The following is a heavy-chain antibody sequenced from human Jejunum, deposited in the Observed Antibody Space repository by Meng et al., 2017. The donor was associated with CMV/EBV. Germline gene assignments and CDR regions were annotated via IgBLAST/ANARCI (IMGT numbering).Heavy chain of an antibody. CDR2: ISAYNGNT. CDR1: GYTFTQHG. CDR3: ARDLPGGTKGTWLDL. Sequence: QAVKRGGRVKKPGASVRLSVKASGYTFTQHGISWVRQAPRQGPEWMGWISAYNGNTTYAQNFQGRFTMTTETSTSTAYMELRSLRSDDTAVYYCARDLPGGTKGTWLDLWGQGTLVTVSS. D-gene: IGHD1-14*01. V-gene: IGHV1-18*01. J-gene: IGHJ5*02.